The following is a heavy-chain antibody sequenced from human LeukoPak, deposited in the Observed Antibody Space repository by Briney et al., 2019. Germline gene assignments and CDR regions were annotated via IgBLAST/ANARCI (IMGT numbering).Heavy chain of an antibody. CDR3: AKDIAAAPHSWFDP. CDR2: ISRNSGSI. D-gene: IGHD6-6*01. J-gene: IGHJ5*02. V-gene: IGHV3-9*01. Sequence: GGSLRLSCAASGFTFDDYAMHWVRQPPGKGLEWVAGISRNSGSIGYADSVKGRFTISRDNAKNSLYLQMNSLRAEDTALYYCAKDIAAAPHSWFDPWGQGTLVTVSS. CDR1: GFTFDDYA.